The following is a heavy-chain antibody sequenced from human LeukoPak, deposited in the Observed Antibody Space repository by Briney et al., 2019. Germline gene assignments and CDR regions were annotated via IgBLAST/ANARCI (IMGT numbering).Heavy chain of an antibody. Sequence: SVKVSCKASGGTFSSYAISWVRQAPGQGLEWMGGIIPTFGTANYAQKFQGRVTITTDESTSTAYMELSSLRSEDTAVYYCARSNDYGGEFDYWGQGTLVTVSS. CDR3: ARSNDYGGEFDY. CDR1: GGTFSSYA. D-gene: IGHD4-23*01. J-gene: IGHJ4*02. V-gene: IGHV1-69*05. CDR2: IIPTFGTA.